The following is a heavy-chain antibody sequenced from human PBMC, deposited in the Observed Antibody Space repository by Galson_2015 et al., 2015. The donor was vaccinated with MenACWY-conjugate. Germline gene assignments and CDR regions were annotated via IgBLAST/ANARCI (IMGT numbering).Heavy chain of an antibody. Sequence: SVKVSCKASGYTFSDYYIHWVRQAPGQGLEWMGWIDPSSGGATSAQTFQGWVTMTRDTSTTTAYMDLSRLKSDDTAIYYCARGCKRTLAAHYYYGLNVWGQGTPVAVSS. J-gene: IGHJ6*02. CDR3: ARGCKRTLAAHYYYGLNV. D-gene: IGHD2/OR15-2a*01. CDR1: GYTFSDYY. V-gene: IGHV1-2*04. CDR2: IDPSSGGA.